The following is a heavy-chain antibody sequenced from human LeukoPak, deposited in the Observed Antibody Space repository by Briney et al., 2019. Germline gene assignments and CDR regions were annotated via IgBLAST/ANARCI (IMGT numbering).Heavy chain of an antibody. CDR1: GFTFDDYA. J-gene: IGHJ4*02. Sequence: PGGSLRLSCAASGFTFDDYAMHWVRQAPGKGLEWVSLISWGGGSTYYADSVKGRFTISRDNSKNSLYLQMNSLRAEDTALYYCAKDAGATRAYYFDYWGQGTLVTVPS. D-gene: IGHD1-26*01. CDR3: AKDAGATRAYYFDY. CDR2: ISWGGGST. V-gene: IGHV3-43D*03.